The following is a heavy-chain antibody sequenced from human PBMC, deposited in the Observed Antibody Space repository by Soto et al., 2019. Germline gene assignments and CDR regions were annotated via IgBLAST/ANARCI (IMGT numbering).Heavy chain of an antibody. V-gene: IGHV5-10-1*03. CDR3: ARQGVGVPAASGPEAAAY. D-gene: IGHD2-2*01. J-gene: IGHJ4*02. CDR2: IDPSDSYT. Sequence: EVQLVQSGAEVKKPGESLRISCKGSEYSFTSYWISWVRQMPGKGLEWMGRIDPSDSYTNYSPSFQGHVTISADKSISTAYLQWSSLKASDTAMYYCARQGVGVPAASGPEAAAYWGQGTLVTVSS. CDR1: EYSFTSYW.